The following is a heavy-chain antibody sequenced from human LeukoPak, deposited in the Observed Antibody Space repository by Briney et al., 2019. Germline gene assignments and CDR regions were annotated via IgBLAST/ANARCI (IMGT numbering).Heavy chain of an antibody. CDR1: GFTISSYY. CDR2: IYYSGST. Sequence: PSETLCLTCTASGFTISSYYWNWIRQAPGKGLECIGYIYYSGSTNYNPSLKSRVTISVDTSKNKFSLKLRAVTAADTAVYYCARGPWSLDIWGRGTLVTVSS. CDR3: ARGPWSLDI. J-gene: IGHJ2*01. V-gene: IGHV4-59*01.